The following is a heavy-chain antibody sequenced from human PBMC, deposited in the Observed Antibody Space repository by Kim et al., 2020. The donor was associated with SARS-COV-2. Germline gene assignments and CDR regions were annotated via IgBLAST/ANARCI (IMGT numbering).Heavy chain of an antibody. CDR3: AREDYYDSSGYEGYYYYYGMDV. CDR2: INPSGGST. D-gene: IGHD3-22*01. CDR1: GYTFTSYY. J-gene: IGHJ6*02. Sequence: ASVKVSCKASGYTFTSYYMHWVRQAPGQGLEWMGIINPSGGSTSYAQKFQDRVTMTRDTSTSTVYMELSSLRSEDTAVYYCAREDYYDSSGYEGYYYYYGMDVWGQGTTVTVSS. V-gene: IGHV1-46*01.